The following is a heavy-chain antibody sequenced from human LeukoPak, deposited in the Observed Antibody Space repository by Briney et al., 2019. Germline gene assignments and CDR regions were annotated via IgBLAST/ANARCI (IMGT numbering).Heavy chain of an antibody. D-gene: IGHD3-10*01. V-gene: IGHV4-59*01. CDR1: GGSISSYY. J-gene: IGHJ4*02. Sequence: SETLSLTCTVSGGSISSYYWSWIRQPPGKGLEWIGYIYYSGSTNYNPSLKSRVTISVDTSKNQFSLKLSSVTAADTAVYYCARDQFGHFDYWGQGTLVTVSS. CDR3: ARDQFGHFDY. CDR2: IYYSGST.